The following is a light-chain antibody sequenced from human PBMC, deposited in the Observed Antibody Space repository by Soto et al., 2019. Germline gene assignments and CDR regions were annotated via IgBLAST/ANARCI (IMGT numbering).Light chain of an antibody. CDR1: QGISSY. CDR3: QQYSSYWT. V-gene: IGKV1-9*01. Sequence: DIQLTESPSFLSASVGDRFTITFRASQGISSYLAWYQQKPGKAPKLLIYASSNFQSGVPSRFSGSGSGTEFTLTISSLQPDDFATYYCQQYSSYWTFGQGTKGDIK. J-gene: IGKJ1*01. CDR2: ASS.